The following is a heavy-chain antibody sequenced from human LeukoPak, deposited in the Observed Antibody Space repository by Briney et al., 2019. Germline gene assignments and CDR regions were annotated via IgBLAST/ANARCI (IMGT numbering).Heavy chain of an antibody. CDR2: INPNSGGT. CDR3: ARDPKGSGTKGVVDY. J-gene: IGHJ4*02. D-gene: IGHD1-14*01. CDR1: GYTFTGYY. Sequence: ASVKVSCKASGYTFTGYYMHWVRQAPGQGLEWMGRINPNSGGTNYAQKFQGRVTMTRDTSISTAYMELSRLRSDDTAVYYCARDPKGSGTKGVVDYWGQGTLVTVPS. V-gene: IGHV1-2*06.